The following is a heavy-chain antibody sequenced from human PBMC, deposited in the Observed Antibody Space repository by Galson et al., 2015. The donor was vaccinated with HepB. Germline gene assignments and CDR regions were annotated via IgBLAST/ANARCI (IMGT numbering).Heavy chain of an antibody. CDR3: ARGDYDSSGYWGFDY. D-gene: IGHD3-22*01. V-gene: IGHV3-48*02. Sequence: SLRLSCAASGFTFSSYSMNWVRQAPGKGLEWLSYISSSSSSIYYADSVKGRFAISRDNAKKSLYLQMNSLRDEDTAVYYCARGDYDSSGYWGFDYWGQGTLVTVSS. CDR2: ISSSSSSI. CDR1: GFTFSSYS. J-gene: IGHJ4*02.